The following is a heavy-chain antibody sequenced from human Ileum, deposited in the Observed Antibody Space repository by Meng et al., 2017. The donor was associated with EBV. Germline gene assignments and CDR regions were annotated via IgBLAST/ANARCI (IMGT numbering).Heavy chain of an antibody. Sequence: GPGPPVCRPPLTLPLACACSGDSNTNHMLGAGVRQPPGKGLGWIGEIPHRGSSAYNPSLKSRVSMSIDKSKNQFSLKLTSVTAADTAVYHCLRGSGGSVWGQGTLVTVSS. V-gene: IGHV4-4*03. CDR3: LRGSGGSV. CDR1: GDSNTNHML. CDR2: IPHRGSS. D-gene: IGHD3-10*01. J-gene: IGHJ1*01.